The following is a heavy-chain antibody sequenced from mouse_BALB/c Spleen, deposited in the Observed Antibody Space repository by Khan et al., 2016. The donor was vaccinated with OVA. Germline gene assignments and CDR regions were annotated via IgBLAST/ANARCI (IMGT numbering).Heavy chain of an antibody. Sequence: QVQLKQSGAELARPGASVKMSCKASGYTFTSYTIHWIKKRPGQGLEWIGYINPSNDYTNYNQKFKDKATLTTDKSSTTAYLRLSSLTSDDSAVYNGVRDGAYRRSDGWLTYWGQGTMLTVSA. CDR2: INPSNDYT. CDR1: GYTFTSYT. V-gene: IGHV1-4*01. J-gene: IGHJ3*01. CDR3: VRDGAYRRSDGWLTY.